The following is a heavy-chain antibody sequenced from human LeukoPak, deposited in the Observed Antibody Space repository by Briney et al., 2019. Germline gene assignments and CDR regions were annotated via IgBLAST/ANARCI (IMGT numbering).Heavy chain of an antibody. CDR1: GDSISSYY. CDR2: MLNNGSP. CDR3: ARRSYYDSGGYYYDYFDS. Sequence: SETLSLTCTVSGDSISSYYCSWMRQPPGRGLEWIGYMLNNGSPNYNPSIQRQVTISIHTPKNHFSLKLSSVTAADTSVYFCARRSYYDSGGYYYDYFDSWGQGTLVSVSS. J-gene: IGHJ4*02. V-gene: IGHV4-59*01. D-gene: IGHD3-22*01.